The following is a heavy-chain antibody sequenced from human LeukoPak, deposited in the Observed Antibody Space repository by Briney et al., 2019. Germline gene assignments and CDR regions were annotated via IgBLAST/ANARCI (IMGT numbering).Heavy chain of an antibody. V-gene: IGHV3-74*01. CDR1: GFTFGNYW. CDR3: VRDPGSHSHDCYFDI. J-gene: IGHJ2*01. D-gene: IGHD1-26*01. CDR2: LDPDGSAA. Sequence: RGSLRPSCEVSGFTFGNYWMHWVRQAPGKGLVWVSRLDPDGSAATYAASMKGRFTFSRDYAKNTLYMQMDSLRAEDTAVYYCVRDPGSHSHDCYFDIWGRGNPFTVSS.